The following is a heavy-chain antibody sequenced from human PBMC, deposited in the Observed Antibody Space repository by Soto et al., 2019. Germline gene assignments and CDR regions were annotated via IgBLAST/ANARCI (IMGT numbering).Heavy chain of an antibody. CDR2: IGTAGDT. CDR1: GFTFSSYD. D-gene: IGHD3-3*01. Sequence: EVQLVESGGGLVQPGGSLRLSCAASGFTFSSYDMHWVRQATGKGLEWVSAIGTAGDTYYPGSVKGRFTISRENAKNSLYLQMNSLGAEDTAVYYCARDGFLTIFVSTRGDYYGMDVWGQGTTVTVSS. J-gene: IGHJ6*02. V-gene: IGHV3-13*01. CDR3: ARDGFLTIFVSTRGDYYGMDV.